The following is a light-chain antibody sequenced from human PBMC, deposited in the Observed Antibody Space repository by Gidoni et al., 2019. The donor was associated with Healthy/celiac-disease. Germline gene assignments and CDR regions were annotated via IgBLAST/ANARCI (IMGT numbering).Light chain of an antibody. CDR1: SSDVGGYNY. CDR2: DVS. Sequence: QSALTPPRSVSRFPGQSVTISCTGTSSDVGGYNYVSWYQQHPGKAPKLMIYDVSKRPSGVPDRFSGSKSGNTASLTISGLQAEDEADYYCCSYAGSFWVFGGGTKLTVL. V-gene: IGLV2-11*01. J-gene: IGLJ3*02. CDR3: CSYAGSFWV.